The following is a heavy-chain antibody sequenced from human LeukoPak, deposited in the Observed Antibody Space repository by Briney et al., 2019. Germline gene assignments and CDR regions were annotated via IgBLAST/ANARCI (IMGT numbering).Heavy chain of an antibody. CDR1: GGTFSSYA. CDR3: ARENLEWKTSPKLDY. Sequence: SVKVSCKASGGTFSSYAISWVRQAPGQGLEWMGGIIPIFGTANYAQKFQGRVTITTDESTSTAYMELSSLRSEDTAVYYCARENLEWKTSPKLDYWGQGTLVTVSS. V-gene: IGHV1-69*05. J-gene: IGHJ4*02. D-gene: IGHD3-3*01. CDR2: IIPIFGTA.